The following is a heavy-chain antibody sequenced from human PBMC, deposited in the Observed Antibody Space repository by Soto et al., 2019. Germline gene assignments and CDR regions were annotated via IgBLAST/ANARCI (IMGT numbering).Heavy chain of an antibody. J-gene: IGHJ4*02. Sequence: ASVKVSCKASGYSFSSSTISWVRRAPGRGLEWMGWISTSSGHTKYAHNLQGRVTMTTGTSTTTIYMELRSLTSDDTAYYFGDREGGARHIVSTDRVGFDHWGQGTLVTVSS. D-gene: IGHD5-12*01. CDR1: GYSFSSST. V-gene: IGHV1-18*01. CDR3: DREGGARHIVSTDRVGFDH. CDR2: ISTSSGHT.